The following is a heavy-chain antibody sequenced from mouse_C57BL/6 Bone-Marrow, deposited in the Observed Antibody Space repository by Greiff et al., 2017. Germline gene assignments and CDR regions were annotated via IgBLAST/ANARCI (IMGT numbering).Heavy chain of an antibody. D-gene: IGHD1-1*01. CDR3: ASSRYYYGSSSPYYAMDY. V-gene: IGHV5-4*01. J-gene: IGHJ4*01. CDR2: ISDGGSYT. Sequence: EVQRVESGGGLVKPGGSLKLSCAASGFTFSSYAMSWVRQTPEKRLEWVATISDGGSYTYYPDNVKGRFTISRDNAKNNLYLQMSHLKSEDTAMYYCASSRYYYGSSSPYYAMDYWGQGTSVTVSS. CDR1: GFTFSSYA.